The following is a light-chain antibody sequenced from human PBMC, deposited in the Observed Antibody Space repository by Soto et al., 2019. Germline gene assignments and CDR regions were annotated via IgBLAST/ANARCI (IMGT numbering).Light chain of an antibody. Sequence: ENVLTQSPGTLSLSPGERATLSCRASQSVDSNYLAWYQHKPGQPPRLLLYGTSSRATGIPDRFSGSGSGTDFILAINRLEPEDFAVYYCQQYGSSIYTFGQGTRLEIK. V-gene: IGKV3-20*01. CDR3: QQYGSSIYT. J-gene: IGKJ2*01. CDR2: GTS. CDR1: QSVDSNY.